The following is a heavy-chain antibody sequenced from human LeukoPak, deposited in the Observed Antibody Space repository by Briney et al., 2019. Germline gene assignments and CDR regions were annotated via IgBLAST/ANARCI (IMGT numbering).Heavy chain of an antibody. CDR3: ASMMERYYYYMDV. V-gene: IGHV3-11*01. CDR2: ISSSGSTI. CDR1: GFTFSDYY. D-gene: IGHD3-16*01. Sequence: SGGSLRLSCAASGFTFSDYYMSWIRQAPGKGLEWVSYISSSGSTIYYADSVKGRFTISRDNAKNSLYLQMNSLRAEDTAVYYCASMMERYYYYMDVWGKGTTVTISS. J-gene: IGHJ6*03.